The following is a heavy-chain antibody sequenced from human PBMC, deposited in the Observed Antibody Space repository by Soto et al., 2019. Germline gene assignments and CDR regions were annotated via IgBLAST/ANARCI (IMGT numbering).Heavy chain of an antibody. CDR1: GFTFSSYA. D-gene: IGHD6-13*01. J-gene: IGHJ1*01. V-gene: IGHV3-23*01. Sequence: AGGSLRLSCAASGFTFSSYAMSWVRQAPGKGLEWVSAISGSGGSTYYADSVKGRFTISRDNSKNTLYLQMNSLRAEDTAVYYCARDPIPETPSLGYFQHWGQGTLVTVSS. CDR3: ARDPIPETPSLGYFQH. CDR2: ISGSGGST.